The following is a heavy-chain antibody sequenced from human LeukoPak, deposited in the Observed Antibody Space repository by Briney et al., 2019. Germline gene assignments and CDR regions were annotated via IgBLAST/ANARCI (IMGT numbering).Heavy chain of an antibody. CDR1: GGSISSYY. CDR2: IYYSGST. Sequence: SETLSLTCTVSGGSISSYYWSWIRQPPGKGLEWIGYIYYSGSTNYNPSLKSRVTISVDTSRNQFSLKLSSVTAADTAVYYCARDNSDYYDSSGRNWFDPWGQGTLVTVSS. J-gene: IGHJ5*02. V-gene: IGHV4-59*01. CDR3: ARDNSDYYDSSGRNWFDP. D-gene: IGHD3-22*01.